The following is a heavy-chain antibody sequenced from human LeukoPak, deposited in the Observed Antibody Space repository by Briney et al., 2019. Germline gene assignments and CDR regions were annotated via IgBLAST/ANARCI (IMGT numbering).Heavy chain of an antibody. J-gene: IGHJ6*02. CDR3: AKVGAYYYYYGMDV. CDR2: ISGSGGST. D-gene: IGHD1-26*01. V-gene: IGHV3-23*01. CDR1: GFTFSTST. Sequence: AGGSLRLSCAASGFTFSTSTMNWVRQAPGKGLEWVSAISGSGGSTYYADSVKGRFTISRDNSNNTLYLQVNSLRAEDTAVYYCAKVGAYYYYYGMDVWGQGTTVSVSS.